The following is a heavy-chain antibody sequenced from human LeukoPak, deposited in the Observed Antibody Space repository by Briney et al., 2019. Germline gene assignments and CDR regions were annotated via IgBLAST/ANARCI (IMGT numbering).Heavy chain of an antibody. J-gene: IGHJ4*02. CDR2: ISGSGGST. CDR1: GFTSSSYA. V-gene: IGHV3-23*01. D-gene: IGHD2-21*02. Sequence: GGSLRLSCAASGFTSSSYAMSWVRQAPGKGLEWVSAISGSGGSTYYADSVKGRFTISRDNSKNTLYLQMNSLRAEDTAVYYCAKNRIVVVTAIQPSIDYWGQGTLVTVSS. CDR3: AKNRIVVVTAIQPSIDY.